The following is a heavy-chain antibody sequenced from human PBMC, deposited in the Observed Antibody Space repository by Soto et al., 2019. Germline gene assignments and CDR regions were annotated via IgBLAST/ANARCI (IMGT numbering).Heavy chain of an antibody. D-gene: IGHD2-15*01. J-gene: IGHJ5*02. V-gene: IGHV1-69*13. CDR3: ARXNNCSGGNCYPGTWFDP. CDR1: GGTFSSYA. CDR2: IIPIFGTA. Sequence: GASVKVSCKASGGTFSSYAISWVRQAPGQGLEWMGGIIPIFGTANYAQKFQGRVTITADESTSTAYMELSSLRSEDTAVYYCARXNNCSGGNCYPGTWFDPWGQGTLVTVSS.